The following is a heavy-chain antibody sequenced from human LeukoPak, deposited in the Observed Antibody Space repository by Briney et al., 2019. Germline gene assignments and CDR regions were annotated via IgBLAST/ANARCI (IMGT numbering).Heavy chain of an antibody. CDR3: ARDRYSNFDY. V-gene: IGHV3-7*01. J-gene: IGHJ4*02. CDR1: GFIFSNYW. CDR2: IKQDGSEK. D-gene: IGHD4-11*01. Sequence: PGGSLRLSCAASGFIFSNYWMSWVRQAPGKGLEWVANIKQDGSEKYYVDSVKGRFTISRDNAKNSLYLQMNSLRAEDTAVYYCARDRYSNFDYWGQGTLVTVSS.